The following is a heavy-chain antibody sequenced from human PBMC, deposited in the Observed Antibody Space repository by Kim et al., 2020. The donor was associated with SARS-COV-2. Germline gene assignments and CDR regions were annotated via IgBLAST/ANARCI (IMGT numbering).Heavy chain of an antibody. J-gene: IGHJ6*02. D-gene: IGHD2-2*01. CDR1: GYTFTSYY. V-gene: IGHV1-46*01. CDR3: ARDISLGSIVVVPAALATNYYYGMDV. CDR2: INPSGGST. Sequence: ASVKVSCKASGYTFTSYYMHWVRQAPGQGLEWMGIINPSGGSTSYAQKFQGRVTMTRDTSTSTVYMELSSLRSEDTAVYYCARDISLGSIVVVPAALATNYYYGMDVWGQGTTVTVSS.